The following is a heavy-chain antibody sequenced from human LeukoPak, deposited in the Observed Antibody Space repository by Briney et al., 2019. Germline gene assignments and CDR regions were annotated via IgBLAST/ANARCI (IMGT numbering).Heavy chain of an antibody. Sequence: SQTLSLTCTVSGGSISSGGYYWSWIRQPPGKGLEWIGYIYHSGSTYYNPSLKSRVTISVDRSKNQFSLKLSSVTAADTAVYYCARSMRAQYYFDYWGQGTLVTVSS. CDR2: IYHSGST. CDR1: GGSISSGGYY. CDR3: ARSMRAQYYFDY. D-gene: IGHD1-26*01. V-gene: IGHV4-30-2*01. J-gene: IGHJ4*02.